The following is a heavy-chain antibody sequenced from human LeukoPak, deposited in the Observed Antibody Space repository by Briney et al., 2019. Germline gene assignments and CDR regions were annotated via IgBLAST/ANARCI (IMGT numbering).Heavy chain of an antibody. CDR1: GYTFTSYG. V-gene: IGHV1-18*01. CDR3: ARDKGPTVTTSTSAFDY. J-gene: IGHJ4*02. D-gene: IGHD4-17*01. Sequence: ASVKVSCKASGYTFTSYGIGWVRQAPGQGLEWMGWISAYNGNTNYAQKLQGRVTMTTDTSTSTAYMELRSLRSDDTAVYYCARDKGPTVTTSTSAFDYWGQGTLVTVSS. CDR2: ISAYNGNT.